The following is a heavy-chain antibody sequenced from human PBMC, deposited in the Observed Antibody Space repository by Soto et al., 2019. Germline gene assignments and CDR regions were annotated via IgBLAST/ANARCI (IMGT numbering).Heavy chain of an antibody. J-gene: IGHJ5*02. CDR3: AKDGTIFGVVMPDNWFDP. V-gene: IGHV3-30*18. CDR1: GFTFSSYG. Sequence: QVQLVESGGGVVQPGRSLRLSCAASGFTFSSYGMHWVRQAPGKGLEWVAVISYDGSNKYYADSVKGRFTISRDNSKNTPXLQMNSLRAEDTAVYYCAKDGTIFGVVMPDNWFDPWGQGTLVTVSS. D-gene: IGHD3-3*01. CDR2: ISYDGSNK.